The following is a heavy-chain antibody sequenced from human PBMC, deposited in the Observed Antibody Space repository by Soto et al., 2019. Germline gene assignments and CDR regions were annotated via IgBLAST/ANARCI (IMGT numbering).Heavy chain of an antibody. CDR1: GASISSGDYA. CDR3: ARGDKNNDYYFDH. V-gene: IGHV4-30-2*01. D-gene: IGHD3-16*01. Sequence: QLQLQESGLGLVKPSQTLSLTCVVSGASISSGDYAWNWVRQPPGKGLEWLGYIYNSGGSYYNPSLKGRVTISLDRSKNHFSLRLNSVTAADTALYFCARGDKNNDYYFDHWGQGTLVTVTS. CDR2: IYNSGGS. J-gene: IGHJ4*02.